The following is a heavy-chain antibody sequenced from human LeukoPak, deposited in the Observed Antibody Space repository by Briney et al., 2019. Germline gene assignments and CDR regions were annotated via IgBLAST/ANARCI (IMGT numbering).Heavy chain of an antibody. CDR2: IFYSGST. CDR1: GGSIGTSNYY. V-gene: IGHV4-39*07. CDR3: AREGLRGYSYGPFDP. Sequence: SETLSLTCTVSGGSIGTSNYYWGWIRQPPGKGLEWIGNIFYSGSTYYSPSLKSRVTISVDTSKNQFSLKLSSVTAADTAVYYCAREGLRGYSYGPFDPWGQGTLVTVSS. J-gene: IGHJ5*02. D-gene: IGHD5-18*01.